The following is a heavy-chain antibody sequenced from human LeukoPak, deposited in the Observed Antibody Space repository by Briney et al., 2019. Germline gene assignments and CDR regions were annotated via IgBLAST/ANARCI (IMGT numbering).Heavy chain of an antibody. V-gene: IGHV3-23*01. J-gene: IGHJ5*02. CDR1: GFTFSNYA. CDR2: IYGSVDKT. D-gene: IGHD2-15*01. Sequence: PGGSLRLSCVASGFTFSNYAMSWVRQAPGKGLELVSGIYGSVDKTVYGDAVKGRFTISRDNSKNTLYLQMNSLRADDTAVYYCAKTQGYYVAWGQGALVTVSS. CDR3: AKTQGYYVA.